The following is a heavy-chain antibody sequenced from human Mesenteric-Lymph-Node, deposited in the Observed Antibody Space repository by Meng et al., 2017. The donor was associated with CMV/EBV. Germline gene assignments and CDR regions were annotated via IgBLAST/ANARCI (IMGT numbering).Heavy chain of an antibody. D-gene: IGHD3-22*01. CDR3: ARVPIYDTSGSPS. CDR1: GGSISSSSYY. V-gene: IGHV4-39*07. CDR2: IYYSGST. Sequence: SETLSLTCTVSGGSISSSSYYWGWIRQPPGKGLEWIGSIYYSGSTYYNPSLKSRVTISVDTSKNQFSLKLSSVTAADTAVYYCARVPIYDTSGSPSWGQGTLVTVSS. J-gene: IGHJ5*02.